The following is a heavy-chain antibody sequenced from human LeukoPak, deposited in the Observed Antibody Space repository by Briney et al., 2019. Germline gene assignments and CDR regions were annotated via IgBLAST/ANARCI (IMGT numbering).Heavy chain of an antibody. Sequence: GGSLRLSCAASGFTFSSYGMHWVRQAPGKGLEWVAVISYDGSNKYYADSVKGRFTISRDNSKNTLYLQMNSLRAEDTAVYYCARAEGYSGYDPNFDYWGQGTLVTVSS. CDR2: ISYDGSNK. V-gene: IGHV3-30*03. CDR3: ARAEGYSGYDPNFDY. J-gene: IGHJ4*02. D-gene: IGHD5-12*01. CDR1: GFTFSSYG.